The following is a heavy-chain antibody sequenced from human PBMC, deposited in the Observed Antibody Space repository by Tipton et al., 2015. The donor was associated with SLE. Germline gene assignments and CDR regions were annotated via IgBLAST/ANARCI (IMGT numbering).Heavy chain of an antibody. J-gene: IGHJ6*03. CDR2: INHSGST. D-gene: IGHD3-16*01. V-gene: IGHV4-34*01. Sequence: TLSLTCAVYGGSFSGYYWSWIRQPPGKGLEWIGEINHSGSTNYNPSLKSRVTISVDTSKNTLYLQMDSLRAEDTAVYYCARRFGTYSNYYYYMDVWGKGTTVTVSS. CDR3: ARRFGTYSNYYYYMDV. CDR1: GGSFSGYY.